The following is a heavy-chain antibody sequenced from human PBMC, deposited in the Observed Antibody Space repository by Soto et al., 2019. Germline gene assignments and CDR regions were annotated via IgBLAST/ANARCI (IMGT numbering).Heavy chain of an antibody. CDR2: INHDGSEE. Sequence: EVQLVGSGGGLVQPGGSLGLSCGASGFTFTTFWMSWVRQAPGKGLEWVASINHDGSEEQYVGSVKGRFSVSRDNAKNSLFLQMNSLRAEDTAVYYCARDRHRSGWPYDYWGQGILVTVSS. CDR3: ARDRHRSGWPYDY. CDR1: GFTFTTFW. V-gene: IGHV3-7*01. D-gene: IGHD6-19*01. J-gene: IGHJ4*02.